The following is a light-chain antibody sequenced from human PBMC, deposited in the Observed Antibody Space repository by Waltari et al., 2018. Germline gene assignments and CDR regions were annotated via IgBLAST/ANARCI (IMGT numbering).Light chain of an antibody. Sequence: SYDLTQSPSVSVSPGQTASITCSGDELEKKYVCWYQHKAGQSPVLVIYQDTKRPSESPERVSGSNSGNTATLTISGTQPMDEADYYCQVGDSGAIGVFGTGTKVTVL. CDR1: ELEKKY. CDR3: QVGDSGAIGV. CDR2: QDT. V-gene: IGLV3-1*01. J-gene: IGLJ1*01.